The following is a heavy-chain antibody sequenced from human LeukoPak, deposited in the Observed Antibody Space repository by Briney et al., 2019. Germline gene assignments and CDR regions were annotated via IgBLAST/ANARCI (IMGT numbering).Heavy chain of an antibody. CDR2: IVDDGHIT. D-gene: IGHD2-8*01. CDR1: GLSFSSHA. CDR3: ARGVYDNGWDF. J-gene: IGHJ4*02. V-gene: IGHV3-23*01. Sequence: GGSLRLSCVASGLSFSSHAMNWVRQAPGKGLELVSGIVDDGHITDYADSVRGRFTVSRDNSKTTLYLQMNSLRVEDTAIYHCARGVYDNGWDFWGQGSLVTVSS.